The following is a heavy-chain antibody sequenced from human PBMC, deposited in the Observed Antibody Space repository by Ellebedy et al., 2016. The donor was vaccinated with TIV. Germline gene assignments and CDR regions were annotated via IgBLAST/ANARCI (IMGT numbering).Heavy chain of an antibody. CDR2: FYSDGST. CDR3: VSDPGLRNGMHY. Sequence: GESLKISCAGSGFTVSSDYMNWVRQAPGKGPEWVSVFYSDGSTFYADSVGGRFTISRDNSKNMLYLQMNSLRAEDTAVYYCVSDPGLRNGMHYWGQGTTVTVSS. J-gene: IGHJ6*02. V-gene: IGHV3-53*01. CDR1: GFTVSSDY.